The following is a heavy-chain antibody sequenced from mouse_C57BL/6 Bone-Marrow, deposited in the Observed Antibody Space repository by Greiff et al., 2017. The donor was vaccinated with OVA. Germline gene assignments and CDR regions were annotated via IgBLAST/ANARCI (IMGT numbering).Heavy chain of an antibody. V-gene: IGHV1-76*01. CDR3: ARWYFDY. CDR2: IYPGSGNT. J-gene: IGHJ2*01. Sequence: VQLQQSGAELVRPGASVKLSCKASGYTFTDYYINWVKQRPGQGLEWIARIYPGSGNTYYNEKFKGKATLTAEKSSSTAYMQLSSLTSEDSAVYFSARWYFDYWGQGTTLTVSS. CDR1: GYTFTDYY.